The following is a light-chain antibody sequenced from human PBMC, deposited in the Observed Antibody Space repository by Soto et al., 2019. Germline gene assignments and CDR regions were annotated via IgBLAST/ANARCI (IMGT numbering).Light chain of an antibody. CDR3: SSYSAITTRV. J-gene: IGLJ1*01. CDR1: SSVVGAYNY. Sequence: QSVLTQPASVSGSPGQSITISCTGTSSVVGAYNYVSWYQQYPGRAPKLMIYDVTNRPSGVSNRFSGSKSGNTASLTISGLQAEDEADYYCSSYSAITTRVFGTGTKVTVL. CDR2: DVT. V-gene: IGLV2-14*03.